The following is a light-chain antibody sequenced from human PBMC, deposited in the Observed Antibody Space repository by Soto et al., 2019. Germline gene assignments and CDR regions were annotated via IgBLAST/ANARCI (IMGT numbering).Light chain of an antibody. CDR3: SSYTSSSTPVV. CDR1: SSDVGGYNY. Sequence: HSVLTQPASVSGSPGQSITISCTGTSSDVGGYNYVSWYQQHPGKAPKLMIYEVSNRPSGVSNRFSGSKSGNTASLTISGLQAEDEADYYCSSYTSSSTPVVFGGGTKLTVL. CDR2: EVS. V-gene: IGLV2-14*01. J-gene: IGLJ2*01.